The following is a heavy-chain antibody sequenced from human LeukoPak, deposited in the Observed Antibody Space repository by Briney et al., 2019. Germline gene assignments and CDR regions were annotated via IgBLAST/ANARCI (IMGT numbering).Heavy chain of an antibody. CDR2: INHSGST. V-gene: IGHV4-34*01. CDR3: ARGSSGYYYVRFDP. J-gene: IGHJ5*02. D-gene: IGHD3-22*01. Sequence: SETLSLTCAVYGGSFSGYYWSWIRQPPGKGLEWIGEINHSGSTNYNPSLKSRVTISVDTSKNQFSLRLSSVTAADTAVYYCARGSSGYYYVRFDPWGQGTLVTVSS. CDR1: GGSFSGYY.